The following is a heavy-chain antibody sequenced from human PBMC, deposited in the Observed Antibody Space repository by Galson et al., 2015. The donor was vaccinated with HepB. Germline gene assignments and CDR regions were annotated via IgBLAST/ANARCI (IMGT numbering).Heavy chain of an antibody. V-gene: IGHV3-21*01. Sequence: SLRLSCAASGFTFSSYSMNWVRQAPGKGLEWVSSISGSSSYIYYADSVKGRFTISRDNAKNSLYLQMNSLRAEDTAVYYCAREQLVYYYGMDVWGQGTTVTVSS. D-gene: IGHD6-13*01. CDR3: AREQLVYYYGMDV. CDR2: ISGSSSYI. J-gene: IGHJ6*02. CDR1: GFTFSSYS.